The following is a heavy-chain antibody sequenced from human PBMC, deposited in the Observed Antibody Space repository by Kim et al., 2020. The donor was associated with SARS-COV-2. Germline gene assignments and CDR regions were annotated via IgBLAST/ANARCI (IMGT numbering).Heavy chain of an antibody. CDR3: ASDRYSSSWYGDCYFDL. CDR2: ISSSSSYI. CDR1: GFTFSSYS. V-gene: IGHV3-21*01. D-gene: IGHD6-13*01. Sequence: GGSLRLSCAASGFTFSSYSMNWVRQAPGKGLEWVSSISSSSSYIYYADSVKGRFTISRDNAKNSLYLQMTSLRAEDTAVYYYASDRYSSSWYGDCYFDLWGRGTLVTVSS. J-gene: IGHJ2*01.